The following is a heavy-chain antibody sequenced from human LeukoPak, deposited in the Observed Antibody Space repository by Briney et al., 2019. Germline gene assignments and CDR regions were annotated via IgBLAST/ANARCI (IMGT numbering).Heavy chain of an antibody. CDR3: ARVGSAMDV. CDR1: GFTFSSYA. V-gene: IGHV3-64*01. D-gene: IGHD2-15*01. CDR2: ISSNGGST. J-gene: IGHJ6*02. Sequence: GGSLRLSCAASGFTFSSYAMHWVRQAPGKGLEYVSAISSNGGSTYYANSVKGRFTISRDNSKNTPYLQMGSLRAEDMAVYYCARVGSAMDVWGQGTTVTVSS.